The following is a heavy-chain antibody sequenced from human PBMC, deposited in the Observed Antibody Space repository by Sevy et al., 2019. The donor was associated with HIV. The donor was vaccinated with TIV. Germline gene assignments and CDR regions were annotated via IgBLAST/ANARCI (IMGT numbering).Heavy chain of an antibody. CDR3: ASDPFGSMVRGVITDFDY. J-gene: IGHJ4*02. CDR2: IKQDGSEK. V-gene: IGHV3-7*03. Sequence: GGSLRLSCAASGFTFSSYWMSWVRQAPGKGLEWVANIKQDGSEKYYVDSVKGRFTISRDNAKNSLYLQMNSLRAEDTAVYYCASDPFGSMVRGVITDFDYWGQRTLVTVSS. CDR1: GFTFSSYW. D-gene: IGHD3-10*01.